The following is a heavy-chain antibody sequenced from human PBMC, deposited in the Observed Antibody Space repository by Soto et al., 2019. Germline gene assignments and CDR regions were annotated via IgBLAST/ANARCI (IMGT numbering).Heavy chain of an antibody. CDR2: IIPIFGTA. CDR3: SRDGARGPARSYQLYENYYYYYGMDV. V-gene: IGHV1-69*06. D-gene: IGHD2-2*01. J-gene: IGHJ6*02. Sequence: QVQLVQSGAEVKKPGYSVKVSCKASGGTFSSYAISWVRQAPGQGLEWMGGIIPIFGTANYAQKFQGRVTITADKSTSTAYMELSSLRSEDTAVYYCSRDGARGPARSYQLYENYYYYYGMDVWGQVTTVTVSS. CDR1: GGTFSSYA.